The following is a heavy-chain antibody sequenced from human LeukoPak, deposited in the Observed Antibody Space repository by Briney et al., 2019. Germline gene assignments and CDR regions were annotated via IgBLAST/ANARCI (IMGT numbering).Heavy chain of an antibody. J-gene: IGHJ3*02. CDR2: IYYSGST. CDR1: GGSISSGDYY. Sequence: PSQTLSLTCTVSGGSISSGDYYWSWIRQPPGKGLEWIGYIYYSGSTYYNPSLKSRVTISVDTSKNQFSLKLSSVTAADTAVYYCARDQEEAAGGGLDIWGQGTMVTVSS. V-gene: IGHV4-30-4*08. D-gene: IGHD6-13*01. CDR3: ARDQEEAAGGGLDI.